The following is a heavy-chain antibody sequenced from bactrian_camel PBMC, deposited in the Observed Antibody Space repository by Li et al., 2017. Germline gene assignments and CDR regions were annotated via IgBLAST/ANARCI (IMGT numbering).Heavy chain of an antibody. CDR1: ADTFANYC. CDR2: IASDGRP. D-gene: IGHD6*01. J-gene: IGHJ4*01. CDR3: VRGGSSWFNG. V-gene: IGHV3S53*01. Sequence: HVQLVESGGDLVQPGRSLRLSCTASADTFANYCMGWFRQAPGKEREGVAAIASDGRPSYADSVKGRFRISRDNTKNTVYLQMNSLASDDTALYYCVRGGSSWFNGWGQGTQVTVS.